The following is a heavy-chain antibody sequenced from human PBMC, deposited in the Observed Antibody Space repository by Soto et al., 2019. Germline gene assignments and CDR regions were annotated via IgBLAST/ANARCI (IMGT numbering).Heavy chain of an antibody. CDR2: ISAYNGDT. V-gene: IGHV1-18*01. CDR3: ARSGAYCTSITCLFDSF. D-gene: IGHD2-8*01. Sequence: QAQLVQSGGEVKKPGASVKVSCRASGYAFTSYGYAWVRQAPGQGLEWMGWISAYNGDTNYARTFQDRVTLTTDTSTTTVHMELRNLGSDDTAVYYCARSGAYCTSITCLFDSFWGLGTLVTVSS. CDR1: GYAFTSYG. J-gene: IGHJ4*02.